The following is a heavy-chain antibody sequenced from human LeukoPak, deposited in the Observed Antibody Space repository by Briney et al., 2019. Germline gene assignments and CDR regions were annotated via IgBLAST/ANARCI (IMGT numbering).Heavy chain of an antibody. CDR1: NGSINSGDYY. V-gene: IGHV4-30-4*08. Sequence: SETLSLTCTVSNGSINSGDYYWSWIRQPPGKGLEWIGYIHYSGSAFHNPSLKRRLIISVDTSKNQFSLKLSSVTAADTAVYYCARATYYYYYYMDVWGKGTTVTVSS. CDR3: ARATYYYYYYMDV. J-gene: IGHJ6*03. CDR2: IHYSGSA.